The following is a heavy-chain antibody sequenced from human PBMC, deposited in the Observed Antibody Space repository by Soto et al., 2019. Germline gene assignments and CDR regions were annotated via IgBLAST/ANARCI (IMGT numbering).Heavy chain of an antibody. V-gene: IGHV1-2*02. J-gene: IGHJ6*02. CDR1: GYTLTGYY. CDR2: INPNSGGT. CDR3: ARDRSAVGEYGMDG. D-gene: IGHD3-10*01. Sequence: ASVKVSCKASGYTLTGYYMHWVRQAPGQGLEWMGWINPNSGGTNYAQTFQGRVTMTRDTSISTAYMELSRLRSEDTAVYPCARDRSAVGEYGMDGWRQGTTVTVS.